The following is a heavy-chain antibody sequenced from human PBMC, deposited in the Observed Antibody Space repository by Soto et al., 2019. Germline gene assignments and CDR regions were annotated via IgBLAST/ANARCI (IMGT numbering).Heavy chain of an antibody. J-gene: IGHJ6*02. CDR3: ARRGPSQKREGVYYYGMDV. Sequence: XAVKVSYNASGYSFTGYYMHWVRQAPGQGLEWMGWINPNSGGTNYAQKFQGRVTMTRDTSISTAYMELSRLRSDDTAVYYCARRGPSQKREGVYYYGMDVWGQGTTVTVSS. CDR2: INPNSGGT. CDR1: GYSFTGYY. V-gene: IGHV1-2*02. D-gene: IGHD3-10*01.